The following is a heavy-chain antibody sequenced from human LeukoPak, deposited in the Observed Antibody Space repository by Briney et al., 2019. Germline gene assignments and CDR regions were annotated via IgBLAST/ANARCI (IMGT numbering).Heavy chain of an antibody. CDR3: AREGKENYGMDV. CDR2: ISSSGSTI. Sequence: GGSLRLSCVASGFTFSSYEMNWVRQAPGKGLEWVSYISSSGSTIYYADSVKGRFTISRDNAKNSLYLQMNSLRAEDTAVYYCAREGKENYGMDVWGQGTTVTVSS. CDR1: GFTFSSYE. V-gene: IGHV3-48*03. J-gene: IGHJ6*02.